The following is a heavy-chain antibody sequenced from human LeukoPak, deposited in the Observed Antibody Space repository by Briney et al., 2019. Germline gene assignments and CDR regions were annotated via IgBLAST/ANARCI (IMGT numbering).Heavy chain of an antibody. CDR3: ARGRVYFDY. V-gene: IGHV3-7*02. CDR2: IKQDGSEK. CDR1: GFTFNSYW. J-gene: IGHJ4*02. Sequence: PGGSLRLSCAASGFTFNSYWMTWVRQAPGKGLEWVANIKQDGSEKYYVDSVKGRFTISRDNAKNSLYLHMDSLRAEDTAVYYCARGRVYFDYWGQGTLVTVSS. D-gene: IGHD6-13*01.